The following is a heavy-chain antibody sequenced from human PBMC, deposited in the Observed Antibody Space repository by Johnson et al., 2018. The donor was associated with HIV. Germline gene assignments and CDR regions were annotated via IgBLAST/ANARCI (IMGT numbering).Heavy chain of an antibody. CDR2: IYSGGGT. D-gene: IGHD3-22*01. V-gene: IGHV3-53*01. CDR1: GFTVSSNY. J-gene: IGHJ3*02. Sequence: VQLVESGGGLIQPGGSLRLSCAASGFTVSSNYMSWVRQAPGKGLEWVSVIYSGGGTYYEDSVKGRFTISRDNSKNTLYLQMNSLRAEDTAVYYCTRGLDYYDSTGFRSASFDIWGQGTMVIVSP. CDR3: TRGLDYYDSTGFRSASFDI.